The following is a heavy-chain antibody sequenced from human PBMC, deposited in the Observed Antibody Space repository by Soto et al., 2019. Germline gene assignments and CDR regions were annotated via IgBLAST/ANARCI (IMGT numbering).Heavy chain of an antibody. D-gene: IGHD6-13*01. CDR3: ARGAGVASTGTGSFDY. V-gene: IGHV3-66*01. CDR1: GFSVSSNY. CDR2: LYSGGDT. Sequence: EVQLVESGGGLVQPGGSLRLSCAVSGFSVSSNYMSWVRQAPGKGLEWVSVLYSGGDTVYADSVKGRFTISRDNSKNTLYLHMSSLRVEDTAVYYCARGAGVASTGTGSFDYWGQGTLVTVSS. J-gene: IGHJ4*02.